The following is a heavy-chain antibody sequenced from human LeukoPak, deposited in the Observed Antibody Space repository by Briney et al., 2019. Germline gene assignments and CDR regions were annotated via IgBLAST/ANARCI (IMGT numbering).Heavy chain of an antibody. CDR1: GCSISSYY. CDR3: ARDITMVRGVDAFDI. J-gene: IGHJ3*02. D-gene: IGHD3-10*01. V-gene: IGHV4-59*01. CDR2: IYYSGST. Sequence: SETLCLTCTVSGCSISSYYWSWIRQPPGKGLEWIGYIYYSGSTNYNPSLKSRVTISVDTSKNQFSLKLSSVTAADTAVYYCARDITMVRGVDAFDIWGQGTMVTVSS.